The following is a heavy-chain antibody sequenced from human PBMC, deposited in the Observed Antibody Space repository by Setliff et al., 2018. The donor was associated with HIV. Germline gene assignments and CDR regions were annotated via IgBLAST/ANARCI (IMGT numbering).Heavy chain of an antibody. J-gene: IGHJ6*03. CDR1: GFLFGNSW. CDR2: MDQDGSTK. Sequence: PGGSLRLSCVASGFLFGNSWMVWVRHTPGTGLEWVAVMDQDGSTKNYVDSAKGRFTISRDNAKNSLYLQMNSLRAEDTAVYYCASSGYNYGGYYMDVWGKGTTVTVSS. D-gene: IGHD5-18*01. CDR3: ASSGYNYGGYYMDV. V-gene: IGHV3-7*03.